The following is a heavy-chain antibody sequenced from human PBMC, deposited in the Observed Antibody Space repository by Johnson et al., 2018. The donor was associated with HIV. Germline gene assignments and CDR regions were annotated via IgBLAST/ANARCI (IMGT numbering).Heavy chain of an antibody. V-gene: IGHV3-66*02. D-gene: IGHD4-17*01. Sequence: VQLVESGGGLVQPGGSLRLSCAAFGFTVSSNYMSWVRQAPGKGLECVSVIYSGGSTFYADSVKGRFTISRDNSKNTLYLQMISLRAEDTAVYFCARAPPAPYGDYGAFDIWGQGTMVTVSS. CDR2: IYSGGST. J-gene: IGHJ3*02. CDR3: ARAPPAPYGDYGAFDI. CDR1: GFTVSSNY.